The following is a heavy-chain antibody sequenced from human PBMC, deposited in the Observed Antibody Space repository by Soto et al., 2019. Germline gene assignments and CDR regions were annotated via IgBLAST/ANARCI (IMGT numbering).Heavy chain of an antibody. Sequence: QVQLVESGGGLVKPGGSLRLSCAVSGFTFSDYYMTWIRQAPGKGLEWVSYISSSTSHTNYADSVKGRFTISRDNAKNSLFRQMNSLRAEDTPVYYCARGRGAAADYFDFWGQGTLVTVSS. CDR2: ISSSTSHT. D-gene: IGHD6-13*01. V-gene: IGHV3-11*05. CDR1: GFTFSDYY. CDR3: ARGRGAAADYFDF. J-gene: IGHJ4*02.